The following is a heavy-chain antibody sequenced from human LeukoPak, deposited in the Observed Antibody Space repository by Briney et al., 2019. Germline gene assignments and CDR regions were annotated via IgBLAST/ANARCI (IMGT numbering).Heavy chain of an antibody. D-gene: IGHD6-13*01. CDR3: ARVLGSSWYEDWFDP. CDR2: ISGTGGST. V-gene: IGHV3-23*01. J-gene: IGHJ5*02. Sequence: GGSLRLSCAASGFTFSSYAMSWVRQAPGKGLEWVSTISGTGGSTYYADSVKGRFTISRDNSKNTLYLQMNSLRAEDTAVYYCARVLGSSWYEDWFDPWGQGTLVTVSS. CDR1: GFTFSSYA.